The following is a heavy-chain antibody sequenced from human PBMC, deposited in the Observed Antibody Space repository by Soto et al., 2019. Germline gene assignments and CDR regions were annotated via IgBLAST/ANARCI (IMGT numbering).Heavy chain of an antibody. J-gene: IGHJ4*02. CDR1: GGSISSSNW. CDR3: ARAGVGQQLVPDY. V-gene: IGHV4-4*02. Sequence: QVQLQESGPGLVKPTGTLSLTCAVSGGSISSSNWWTWVRQPPGKGLEWIGEIYHSGSTNYNPSLRSRVTISVDKSKNQFSLKLSSVTAADTAVYYCARAGVGQQLVPDYWGQGTLVTVSS. CDR2: IYHSGST. D-gene: IGHD6-13*01.